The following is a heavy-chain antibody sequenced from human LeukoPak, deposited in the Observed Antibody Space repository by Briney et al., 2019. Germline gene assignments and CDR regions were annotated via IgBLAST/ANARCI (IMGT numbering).Heavy chain of an antibody. D-gene: IGHD4-17*01. V-gene: IGHV1-8*01. J-gene: IGHJ6*02. CDR1: GYTFTSYD. CDR3: ARVIGPLPEVTSRRYYYYYGMDV. Sequence: GASVKVSCKASGYTFTSYDINWVRQATGQGLEWMGWMNPNSGNTGYARKFQGRVTMTRNTSISTAYMELSSLRSEDTAVYYCARVIGPLPEVTSRRYYYYYGMDVWGQGTTVTVSS. CDR2: MNPNSGNT.